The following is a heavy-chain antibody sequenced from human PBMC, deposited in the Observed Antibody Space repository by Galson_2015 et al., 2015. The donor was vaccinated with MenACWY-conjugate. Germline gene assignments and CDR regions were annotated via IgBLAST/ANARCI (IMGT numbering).Heavy chain of an antibody. V-gene: IGHV3-23*01. CDR2: ISDNSDYK. CDR3: AKFDGSGTYSYYFDY. Sequence: SLRLSCAGSGFRFGDYAMTWVRQAPGKGLEWVSVISDNSDYKHYADSVKGRLTISRDNSKNTLYLQMNSLRAADTAVYYCAKFDGSGTYSYYFDYWGQGTLVTVSS. D-gene: IGHD3-10*01. CDR1: GFRFGDYA. J-gene: IGHJ4*02.